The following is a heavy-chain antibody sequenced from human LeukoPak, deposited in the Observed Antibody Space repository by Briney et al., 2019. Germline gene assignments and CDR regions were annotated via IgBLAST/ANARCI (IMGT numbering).Heavy chain of an antibody. V-gene: IGHV3-23*01. CDR1: GFTFSSYA. Sequence: PGGSLRLSCAASGFTFSSYAMTWVRQAPGKGLEWVAAISGSGGSTYYADSVKGRFTISRDNSKNTLYLQMNSLRAEDTAVYYCAKGTTYYYDSSGEWGQGTLVTVSS. D-gene: IGHD3-22*01. CDR3: AKGTTYYYDSSGE. CDR2: ISGSGGST. J-gene: IGHJ4*02.